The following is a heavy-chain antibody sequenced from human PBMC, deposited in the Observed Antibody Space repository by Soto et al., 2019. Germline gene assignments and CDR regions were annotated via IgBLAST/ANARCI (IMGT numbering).Heavy chain of an antibody. Sequence: GGSLRLACAASGLDFSSEVMWWVRQAPGKGLERVSTSRGGGRTIYHADTMRGRFAISRDNYKNSLYLQLDNLRFDDTAVYYCAKAGPSYYYGMDVSGPGTTGTVSS. CDR1: GLDFSSEV. CDR3: AKAGPSYYYGMDV. CDR2: SRGGGRTI. J-gene: IGHJ6*01. V-gene: IGHV3-23*01.